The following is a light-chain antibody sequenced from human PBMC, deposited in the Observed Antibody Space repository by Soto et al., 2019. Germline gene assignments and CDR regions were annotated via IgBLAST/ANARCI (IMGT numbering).Light chain of an antibody. V-gene: IGLV1-40*01. Sequence: QAVVTQPPSVSGAPGQRVTMSCTGSNSNIGAGYDVHWHQQFPGTAPRLVIYGNTNRPSGVPDRFSGSKSGTSASLAITGLQAEDEAEYYCQSYDSSLSGLWVFGGGTQLTVL. CDR3: QSYDSSLSGLWV. CDR2: GNT. CDR1: NSNIGAGYD. J-gene: IGLJ3*02.